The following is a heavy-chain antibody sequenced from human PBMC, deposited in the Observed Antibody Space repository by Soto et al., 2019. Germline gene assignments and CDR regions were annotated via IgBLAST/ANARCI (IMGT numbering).Heavy chain of an antibody. CDR1: GGSVNSDYYY. J-gene: IGHJ4*02. V-gene: IGHV4-61*01. CDR2: IYNTGRT. Sequence: ETLSLTCTVSGGSVNSDYYYWSWIRQPPGKGLEWIGYIYNTGRTNYNPSLESRVTISLDTSRNQFSLKLSSVTAADTAVFYCAREYSNSPEAFDYWGQGALVTVSS. CDR3: AREYSNSPEAFDY. D-gene: IGHD6-6*01.